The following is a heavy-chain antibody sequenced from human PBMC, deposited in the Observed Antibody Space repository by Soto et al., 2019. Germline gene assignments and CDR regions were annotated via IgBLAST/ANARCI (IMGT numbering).Heavy chain of an antibody. CDR1: GFTFSSYA. V-gene: IGHV3-23*01. CDR3: AKDRSRYSSGWYFPFDY. CDR2: ISGSGGST. D-gene: IGHD6-19*01. J-gene: IGHJ4*02. Sequence: PGGSLRLSCAASGFTFSSYAMSWVRQAPGKGLEWVSAISGSGGSTYYADPVKGRFTISRDNSKNTLYLQMNSLRAEDTAVYYCAKDRSRYSSGWYFPFDYWGQGTLVTVSS.